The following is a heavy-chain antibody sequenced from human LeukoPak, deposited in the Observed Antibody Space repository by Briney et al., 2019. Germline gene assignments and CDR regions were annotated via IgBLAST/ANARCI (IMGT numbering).Heavy chain of an antibody. J-gene: IGHJ4*02. CDR3: AREPMGIRYFDY. CDR1: GFTFSSYA. D-gene: IGHD5-18*01. Sequence: PGGSLRLSCAASGFTFSSYAMSWVRQAPGKGLEWVSTINDSGGGTYYADSVKGRFTISRDNSKNTLYLQMNSLRAEDTAVYYCAREPMGIRYFDYWGQGTLVTVSS. CDR2: INDSGGGT. V-gene: IGHV3-23*01.